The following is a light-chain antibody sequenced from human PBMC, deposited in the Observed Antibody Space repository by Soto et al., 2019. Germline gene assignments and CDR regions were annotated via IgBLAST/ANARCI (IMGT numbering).Light chain of an antibody. J-gene: IGKJ1*01. Sequence: EIVLTQSPGTLSLSPGERATLSCRASQSVSRSYLAWYQQKPGQAPRLLIYGASSRATGIPDRFSGSGSGTDFTLTISRLEPEDFAVYYCQQYGSSQVTFGQGTKVEIK. V-gene: IGKV3-20*01. CDR1: QSVSRSY. CDR2: GAS. CDR3: QQYGSSQVT.